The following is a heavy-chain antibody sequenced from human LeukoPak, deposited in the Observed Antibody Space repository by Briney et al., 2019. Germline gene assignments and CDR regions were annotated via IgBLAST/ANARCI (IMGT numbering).Heavy chain of an antibody. V-gene: IGHV3-23*01. CDR1: GFTFSNYA. J-gene: IGHJ4*02. CDR2: ISGSGDGT. Sequence: GGSLRLSCAASGFTFSNYAMSWVRRAPGKGLEWVSGISGSGDGTYYGDSVKGRFTISRDNSKNTLYLQMNSLRAEDTAVYYCAKEKQRNFDYWGQGTLVTVSS. CDR3: AKEKQRNFDY.